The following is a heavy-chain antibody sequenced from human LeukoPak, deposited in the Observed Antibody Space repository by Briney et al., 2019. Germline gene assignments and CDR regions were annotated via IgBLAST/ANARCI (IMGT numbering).Heavy chain of an antibody. J-gene: IGHJ1*01. CDR2: IYYSGST. CDR3: AHLAGYDYGDYVYFQH. D-gene: IGHD4-17*01. V-gene: IGHV4-39*07. CDR1: GGSISSSSHY. Sequence: SETLSLTCTVSGGSISSSSHYWGWIRQPPGKGLEWIGNIYYSGSTYYKPSLRSRVTISVDTSKNQFSLKLSSVTAADTAVYYCAHLAGYDYGDYVYFQHWGQGTLVTVSS.